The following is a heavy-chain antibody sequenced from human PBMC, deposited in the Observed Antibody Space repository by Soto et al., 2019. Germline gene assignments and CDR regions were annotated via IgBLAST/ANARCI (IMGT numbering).Heavy chain of an antibody. J-gene: IGHJ4*02. CDR2: ISGSGGST. CDR1: GFTFSSYA. V-gene: IGHV3-23*01. Sequence: GGSLRLSCAASGFTFSSYAMSWVRQAPGKGLEWVSAISGSGGSTYYAETVKGRFTISRDNSKKTLYLQMNSLRAEDTAVYYFSRPTYYYYRSRPSAYWGQGTLVTVSS. D-gene: IGHD3-22*01. CDR3: SRPTYYYYRSRPSAY.